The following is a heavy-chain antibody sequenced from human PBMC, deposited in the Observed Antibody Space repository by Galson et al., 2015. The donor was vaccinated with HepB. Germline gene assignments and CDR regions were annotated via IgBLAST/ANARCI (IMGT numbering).Heavy chain of an antibody. CDR3: ARDVVPRGIHYVGMDV. Sequence: SLRLPCAASEFTFSDYWLSWVRQAPGKGLEWVAQVKYDGSAKYYVDSAKGRFTISRDNAKNSLYLQMNSLRAEDTAVYYCARDVVPRGIHYVGMDVWGQGTTVTVS. J-gene: IGHJ6*02. D-gene: IGHD2-21*01. V-gene: IGHV3-7*01. CDR1: EFTFSDYW. CDR2: VKYDGSAK.